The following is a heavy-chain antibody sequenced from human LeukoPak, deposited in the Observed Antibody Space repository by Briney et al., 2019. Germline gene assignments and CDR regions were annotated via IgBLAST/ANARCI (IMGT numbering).Heavy chain of an antibody. CDR1: GGSISSGSYY. CDR3: ARLVVVAATPIPYYYYYMDV. V-gene: IGHV4-61*09. CDR2: IYTSGST. Sequence: SQTLSLTCTVSGGSISSGSYYWSWIRQPAGKGLEWIGHIYTSGSTNYNPSLKSRVTISVDTSKNQFSLKLSSVTAADTGVYYCARLVVVAATPIPYYYYYMDVWGKGTTVTISS. D-gene: IGHD2-15*01. J-gene: IGHJ6*03.